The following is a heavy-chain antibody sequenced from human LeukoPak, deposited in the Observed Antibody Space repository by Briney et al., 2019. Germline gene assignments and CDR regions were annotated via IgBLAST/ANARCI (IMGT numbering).Heavy chain of an antibody. Sequence: GGSLRLSCAASGFTFRNFVMHWVRQAPGKGLEWVAFIRCDGNNKYYADSVKGRFSISRDNSKNTLYLQMNSLRAEDTAVYYCARVPTYYDSSGYYCYYFDYWGQGTLVTVSS. J-gene: IGHJ4*02. D-gene: IGHD3-22*01. V-gene: IGHV3-30*02. CDR2: IRCDGNNK. CDR1: GFTFRNFV. CDR3: ARVPTYYDSSGYYCYYFDY.